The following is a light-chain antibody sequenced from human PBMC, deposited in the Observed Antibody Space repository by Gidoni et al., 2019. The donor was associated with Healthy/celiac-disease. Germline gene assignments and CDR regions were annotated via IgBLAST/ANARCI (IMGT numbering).Light chain of an antibody. CDR2: AAA. V-gene: IGKV1-39*01. CDR1: QSITSY. J-gene: IGKJ2*01. CDR3: QQSYSTPYT. Sequence: DIQMTQSPSSLSASVGDRVTITCRASQSITSYLNWYQQKPGKAPKLLIYAAASLQSGVPSRFSGSGSGTDFTCTISSLQPEDFATYYCQQSYSTPYTFGQGTKLEIK.